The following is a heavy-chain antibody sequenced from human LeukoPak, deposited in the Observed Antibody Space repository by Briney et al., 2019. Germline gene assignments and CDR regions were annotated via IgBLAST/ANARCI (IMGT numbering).Heavy chain of an antibody. J-gene: IGHJ4*02. D-gene: IGHD3-10*01. CDR3: AREAGYMVRGVINY. CDR1: GYTFTGYY. Sequence: ASVKVSCKASGYTFTGYYMHWVRQAPGQGLEWMGWINPNSGGTNYAQKFQGRVTMTRDTSISTAYMELSRLRSDGTAVYYCAREAGYMVRGVINYWGQGTLVTVSS. CDR2: INPNSGGT. V-gene: IGHV1-2*02.